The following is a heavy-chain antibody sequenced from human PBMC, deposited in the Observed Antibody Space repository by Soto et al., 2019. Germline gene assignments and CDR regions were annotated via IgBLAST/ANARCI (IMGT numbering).Heavy chain of an antibody. J-gene: IGHJ4*02. V-gene: IGHV2-5*02. Sequence: QITLKESGPTLVKPTQTLTLTCTFSGFSLRTRGVAVGWFRQPPGKALEWLALIYRDEDKWYSPSLKSRITIADDTSKNQVVLTMTNVDPVDTATYYCAHRPRGYAYYFDYWGQGILVTVSS. D-gene: IGHD5-12*01. CDR1: GFSLRTRGVA. CDR3: AHRPRGYAYYFDY. CDR2: IYRDEDK.